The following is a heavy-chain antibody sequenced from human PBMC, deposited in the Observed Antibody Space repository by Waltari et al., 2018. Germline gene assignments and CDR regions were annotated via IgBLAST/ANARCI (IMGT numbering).Heavy chain of an antibody. D-gene: IGHD7-27*01. CDR2: IESDESRT. V-gene: IGHV3-74*03. CDR3: VRDEPGDGLDY. J-gene: IGHJ4*02. CDR1: GFTFSRYW. Sequence: EVQLVASGGALVQPGGSLSLSCAPPGFTFSRYWMHWVRQAPGKGLMWVSHIESDESRTTYADAVKGRFTISRDNAKNTVYLQMNNLRDEDTAVYYCVRDEPGDGLDYWGQGTLVTVSS.